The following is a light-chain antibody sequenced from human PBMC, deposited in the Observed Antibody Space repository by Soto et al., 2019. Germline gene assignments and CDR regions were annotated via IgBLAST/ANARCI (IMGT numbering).Light chain of an antibody. V-gene: IGKV3-11*01. CDR2: DVS. J-gene: IGKJ2*01. Sequence: EIVLTQSPVTPTLSPGERATLSCRASESVSSYLAWYQQKPGQAPRLLIYDVSNRATGIPARFSGSGSGTDFTLTISSLEPEDFAVYYCQQRSNWPYTFGQGTKLEIK. CDR3: QQRSNWPYT. CDR1: ESVSSY.